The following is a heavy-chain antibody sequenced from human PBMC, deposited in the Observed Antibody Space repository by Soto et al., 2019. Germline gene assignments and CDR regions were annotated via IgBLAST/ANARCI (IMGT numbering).Heavy chain of an antibody. CDR3: AKDMDPSLRCLEWPRTLDY. V-gene: IGHV3-30*18. Sequence: QVQLVESGGGVVQPGRSLRLSCAASGFTFSSYGMHWVRQAPGKGLEWVAVISYDGSNKYYADSVKGRFTISRDNSKNTVYLQMNSLRAEDTAVYYCAKDMDPSLRCLEWPRTLDYWGQGTLVTVSS. CDR1: GFTFSSYG. CDR2: ISYDGSNK. D-gene: IGHD3-3*01. J-gene: IGHJ4*02.